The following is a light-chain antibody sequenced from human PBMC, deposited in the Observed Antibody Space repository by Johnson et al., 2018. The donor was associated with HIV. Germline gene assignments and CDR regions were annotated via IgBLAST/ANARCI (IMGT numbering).Light chain of an antibody. Sequence: QSVLTQPPSVSAAPGQKVTISCSGSSSNIGNNYVSWYQQLPGTAPKLLIYDHNKRPSGIPDRFSASQSGTSATLAITGLPTGDEADYYCGTWDTSLGAQYVFGSGTKVTVL. CDR3: GTWDTSLGAQYV. CDR2: DHN. V-gene: IGLV1-51*01. CDR1: SSNIGNNY. J-gene: IGLJ1*01.